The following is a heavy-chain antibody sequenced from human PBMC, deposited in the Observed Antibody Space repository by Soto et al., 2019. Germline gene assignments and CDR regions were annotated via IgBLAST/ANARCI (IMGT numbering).Heavy chain of an antibody. CDR3: ARGRDGYSRKRSWFVP. Sequence: ASVKVSCKASGYTFTSYGISWVRQAPGQGLEWMGWISAYNGNTNYAQKLQGRVTMTTDTSTSTAYMELRSLRSDDTAVYYCARGRDGYSRKRSWFVPWGQGTLVTVAS. J-gene: IGHJ5*02. V-gene: IGHV1-18*01. D-gene: IGHD6-13*01. CDR2: ISAYNGNT. CDR1: GYTFTSYG.